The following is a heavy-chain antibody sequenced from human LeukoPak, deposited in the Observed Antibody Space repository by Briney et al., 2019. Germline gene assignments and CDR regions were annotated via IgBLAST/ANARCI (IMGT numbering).Heavy chain of an antibody. D-gene: IGHD6-19*01. J-gene: IGHJ4*02. CDR2: IYTSGST. CDR1: GGSISSYY. Sequence: SETLSLTCTVSGGSISSYYWSWIRQPAGKGLEWIGRIYTSGSTNYNPSLKSRVTMSVDTSKNQFSLKLSSVTAADTAVYCCARDGQWLLPASYFDYWGQGTLVTVS. V-gene: IGHV4-4*07. CDR3: ARDGQWLLPASYFDY.